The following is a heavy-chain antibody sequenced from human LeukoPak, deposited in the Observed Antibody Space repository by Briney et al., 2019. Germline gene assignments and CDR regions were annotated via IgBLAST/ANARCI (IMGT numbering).Heavy chain of an antibody. V-gene: IGHV1-69*04. CDR3: ARGQPLGESGHGLDV. CDR2: ITPIIGTA. J-gene: IGHJ6*02. Sequence: SVKVSCKASGGTFSSHAITWVRQAPGQGLEWMGRITPIIGTANYEQKFQGRVTITADKSTSTAYLELTSLRSDDTAVYYCARGQPLGESGHGLDVWGQGTTVTVSS. CDR1: GGTFSSHA. D-gene: IGHD3-16*01.